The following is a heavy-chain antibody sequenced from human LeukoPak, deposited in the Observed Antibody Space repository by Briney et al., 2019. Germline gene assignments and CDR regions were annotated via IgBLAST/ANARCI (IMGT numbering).Heavy chain of an antibody. CDR1: GFTFSSHS. D-gene: IGHD3-22*01. V-gene: IGHV3-48*01. CDR2: VSSSSSTI. J-gene: IGHJ4*02. Sequence: GGSLRLSCAASGFTFSSHSMNWVRQAPGKGLEWVSYVSSSSSTIYYADSVKGRFTISRDNAKNSLYLQMSSLRAEDTAVYYCARGAYYYEDWGQGTLVTVSS. CDR3: ARGAYYYED.